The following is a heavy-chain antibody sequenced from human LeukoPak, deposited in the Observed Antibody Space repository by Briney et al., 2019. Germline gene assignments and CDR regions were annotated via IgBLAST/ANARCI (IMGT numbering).Heavy chain of an antibody. CDR3: ARVGGTTQSFGY. V-gene: IGHV4-59*01. CDR1: GGSISSYY. Sequence: SETLSLTCTVSGGSISSYYWSWIRQPPGKGLEWVGYIYYSGSTNYNPSLKSRVTISVDTSKNQFSLKLSSVTAADTAVYYCARVGGTTQSFGYWGQGTLVTVSS. D-gene: IGHD1-7*01. CDR2: IYYSGST. J-gene: IGHJ4*02.